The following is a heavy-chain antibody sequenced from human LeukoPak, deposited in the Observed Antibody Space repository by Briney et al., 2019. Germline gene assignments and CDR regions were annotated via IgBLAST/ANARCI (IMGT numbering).Heavy chain of an antibody. Sequence: PGRSLRLSCAASGFTFSSYAMHWVRQAPGEGLEWVAVISYDGSNKYYADSVKGRFTISRDNSKNTLYLQMNSLRAEDTAVYYCARVLTHYYYMDVWGKGTTVTVSS. CDR2: ISYDGSNK. CDR1: GFTFSSYA. CDR3: ARVLTHYYYMDV. V-gene: IGHV3-30*14. J-gene: IGHJ6*03.